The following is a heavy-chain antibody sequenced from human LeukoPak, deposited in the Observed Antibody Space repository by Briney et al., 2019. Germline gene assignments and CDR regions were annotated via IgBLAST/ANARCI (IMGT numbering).Heavy chain of an antibody. CDR2: INHSGST. J-gene: IGHJ6*02. CDR3: ARGPLYYGMGV. CDR1: GGSFSGYY. Sequence: SETLSLTCAVYGGSFSGYYWSWIRQPPGKGLEWIGEINHSGSTNYNPSLKSRVIISVDTSKKQFSLRLSSVTAADTAIYYCARGPLYYGMGVWGQGTTVTVSS. V-gene: IGHV4-34*01.